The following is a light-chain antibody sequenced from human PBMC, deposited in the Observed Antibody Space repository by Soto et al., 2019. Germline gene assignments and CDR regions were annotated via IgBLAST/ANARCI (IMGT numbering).Light chain of an antibody. CDR2: RSI. V-gene: IGLV1-44*01. CDR1: ASNIGSKT. CDR3: AAWDDSLDQYV. J-gene: IGLJ1*01. Sequence: QSALTQPPSASVTPGQRVSISCSGSASNIGSKTVNWYQQLPGTAPKLLIYRSIYRPSGVPARFSASKSGTSASLAITGLQSEDEADYFCAAWDDSLDQYVFGTGTKVTVL.